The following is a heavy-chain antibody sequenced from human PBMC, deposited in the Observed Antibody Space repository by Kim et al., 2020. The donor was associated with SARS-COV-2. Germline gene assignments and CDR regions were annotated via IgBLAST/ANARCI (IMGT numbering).Heavy chain of an antibody. V-gene: IGHV1-69*04. Sequence: SVKVSCKASGGTFSSYAISWVRQAPGQGLEWMGRIIPILGIANYAQKFQGRVTITADKSTSTAYMELSSLRSEDTAVYYCARPVAGRGGGDAFDIWGQGTMVTVSS. D-gene: IGHD6-19*01. CDR1: GGTFSSYA. CDR2: IIPILGIA. CDR3: ARPVAGRGGGDAFDI. J-gene: IGHJ3*02.